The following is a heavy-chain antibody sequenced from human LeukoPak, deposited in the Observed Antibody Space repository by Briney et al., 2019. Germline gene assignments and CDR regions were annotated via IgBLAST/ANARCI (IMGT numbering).Heavy chain of an antibody. CDR2: MNPSSGNT. D-gene: IGHD3-22*01. CDR3: ARGSYDSSGYYLIDY. J-gene: IGHJ4*02. V-gene: IGHV1-8*01. CDR1: GYTFTSYD. Sequence: GASVKVSCKASGYTFTSYDINWVRQAPGQGLEWMGWMNPSSGNTGYAQKFQGRVTMTRNTSISTAYMELSSLRSEDTAVYYCARGSYDSSGYYLIDYWGQGTLVTVSS.